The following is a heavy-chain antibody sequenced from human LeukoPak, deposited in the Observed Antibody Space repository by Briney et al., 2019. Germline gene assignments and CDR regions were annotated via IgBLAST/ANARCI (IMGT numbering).Heavy chain of an antibody. D-gene: IGHD5-18*01. J-gene: IGHJ4*02. Sequence: SETLSLTCAVYGGPFSGYYWSWIRQPPGKGLEWIGEINHSGSTNYNPSLKSRVTISVDTSKNQFSLKLSSVTAADTAVYYCARGRIQLWSVYFDYWGQGTLVTVSS. CDR3: ARGRIQLWSVYFDY. CDR2: INHSGST. V-gene: IGHV4-34*01. CDR1: GGPFSGYY.